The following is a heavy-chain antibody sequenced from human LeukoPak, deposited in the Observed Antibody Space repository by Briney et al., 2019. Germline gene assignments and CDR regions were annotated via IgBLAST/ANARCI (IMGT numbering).Heavy chain of an antibody. V-gene: IGHV4-4*07. CDR1: GGSISSYY. J-gene: IGHJ5*02. D-gene: IGHD3-22*01. CDR3: ARAGSYYDSSGKYNWFDP. CDR2: IYTSGST. Sequence: SETLSLTCTVSGGSISSYYWSWIRQPAGKGLEWIGRIYTSGSTNYNPSLKSRVTMSVDTSKNRFSLKLSSVTAADTAVYYCARAGSYYDSSGKYNWFDPWGQGTLVTVSS.